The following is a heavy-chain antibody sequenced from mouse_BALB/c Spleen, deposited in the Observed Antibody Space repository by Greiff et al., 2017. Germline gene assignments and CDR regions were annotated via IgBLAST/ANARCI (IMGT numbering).Heavy chain of an antibody. Sequence: EVQLVESGGGLVQPGGSLKLSCAASGFTFSSYTMSWVRQTPEKRLEWVAYISNGGGSTYYPDTVKGRFTISRDNAKNTLYLQMSSLKSEDTAMYYCARQYGDWYFDVWGAGTTVTVSS. CDR2: ISNGGGST. V-gene: IGHV5-12-2*01. CDR3: ARQYGDWYFDV. D-gene: IGHD1-1*02. J-gene: IGHJ1*01. CDR1: GFTFSSYT.